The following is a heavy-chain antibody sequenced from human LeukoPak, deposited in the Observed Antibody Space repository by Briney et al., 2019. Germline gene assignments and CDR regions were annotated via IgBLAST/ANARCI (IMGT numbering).Heavy chain of an antibody. CDR3: ARYCSGGSCYSSGPIDY. CDR2: INHSGST. Sequence: SETLSLTCAVYGGSFSGYYWSWIRQPPGKGLEWIGEINHSGSTNYNPSLKSRVTISVDTSKNQFSLKLSSVTAADTAVYYCARYCSGGSCYSSGPIDYWGRGTLVTVSS. V-gene: IGHV4-34*01. J-gene: IGHJ4*02. D-gene: IGHD2-15*01. CDR1: GGSFSGYY.